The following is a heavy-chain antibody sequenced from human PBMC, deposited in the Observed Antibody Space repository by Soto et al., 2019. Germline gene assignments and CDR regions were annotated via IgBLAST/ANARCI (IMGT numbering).Heavy chain of an antibody. CDR2: LSDSGGSI. J-gene: IGHJ4*02. CDR1: GFTFNRHA. Sequence: EVQLLESGRGLVQPGGSLRLSCTASGFTFNRHAMTWVRQAPGKGLEWVSGLSDSGGSIYYADSVKGRFTISRDNSMNTLYLQTNTLRAEDTAVYYCAKVSSAWYAGFFDLWGQGTLVTVSS. D-gene: IGHD2-8*01. CDR3: AKVSSAWYAGFFDL. V-gene: IGHV3-23*01.